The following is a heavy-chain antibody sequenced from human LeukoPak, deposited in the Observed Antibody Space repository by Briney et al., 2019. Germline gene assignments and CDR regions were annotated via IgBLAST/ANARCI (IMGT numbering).Heavy chain of an antibody. D-gene: IGHD6-19*01. CDR3: AKKRVAGPYNWFDP. J-gene: IGHJ5*02. CDR1: GFTFGSYA. Sequence: PGGSLRLSCAASGFTFGSYAMSWVRQAPGKGLEWVSAISGSGGSTYYADSVKGRFTISRDNSKNTLYLQMNSLRAEDTAVYYCAKKRVAGPYNWFDPWGQGTLVTVSS. V-gene: IGHV3-23*01. CDR2: ISGSGGST.